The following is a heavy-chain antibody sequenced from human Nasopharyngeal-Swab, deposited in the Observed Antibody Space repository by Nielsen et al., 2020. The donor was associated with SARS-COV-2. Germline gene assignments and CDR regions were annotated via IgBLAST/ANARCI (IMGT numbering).Heavy chain of an antibody. CDR3: ARDPRVGSYDHGYYYGMDV. CDR1: GYTLTELS. D-gene: IGHD1-26*01. Sequence: ASVKVSCKVSGYTLTELSMHWVRQAPGKGLEWMGGFDPEDGETIYAQKLQGRVTMTTDTSTSTAYMELRSLRSDDTAVYYCARDPRVGSYDHGYYYGMDVWGQGTTVTVSS. V-gene: IGHV1-24*01. CDR2: FDPEDGET. J-gene: IGHJ6*02.